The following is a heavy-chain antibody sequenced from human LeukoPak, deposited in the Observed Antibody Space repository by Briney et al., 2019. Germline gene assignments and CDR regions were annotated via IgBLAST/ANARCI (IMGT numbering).Heavy chain of an antibody. CDR1: GFTFSSYS. Sequence: GGSLRLSCAASGFTFSSYSMNWVRQAPGKGLGWVSYSVKGRFTTSRDNAKNSLYLQMNSLRAEDTAVYYCAPHRTDYGDYFDYWGQGTLVTVSS. D-gene: IGHD4-17*01. CDR3: APHRTDYGDYFDY. V-gene: IGHV3-21*01. J-gene: IGHJ4*02.